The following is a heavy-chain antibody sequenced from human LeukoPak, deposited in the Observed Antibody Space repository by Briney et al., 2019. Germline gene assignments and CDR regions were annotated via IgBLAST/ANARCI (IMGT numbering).Heavy chain of an antibody. CDR3: ARECISTSCYEDY. CDR2: IYTSGST. D-gene: IGHD2-2*01. CDR1: GGSISSGSYY. V-gene: IGHV4-61*02. J-gene: IGHJ4*02. Sequence: SQTLSLTCNVSGGSISSGSYYWSWIRQPAGKGLEWIGRIYTSGSTNYNPSLKSRVTISVDTSKNQFSLKLSSVTAADTAVYYCARECISTSCYEDYCGQGTLVTVSS.